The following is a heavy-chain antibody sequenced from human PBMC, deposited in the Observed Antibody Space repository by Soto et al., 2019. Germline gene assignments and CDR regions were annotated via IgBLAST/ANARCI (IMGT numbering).Heavy chain of an antibody. D-gene: IGHD1-26*01. CDR3: ARDSVGATHYYGMDV. CDR2: IWYDGSNK. CDR1: GFTFRSYG. V-gene: IGHV3-33*01. J-gene: IGHJ6*02. Sequence: GSLRLSCAASGFTFRSYGMHWVRQAPGKGLEWVAVIWYDGSNKYYADSVKGRFTISRDNSKNTLYLQMNSLRAEDTAVYYCARDSVGATHYYGMDVWGQGTTGTVS.